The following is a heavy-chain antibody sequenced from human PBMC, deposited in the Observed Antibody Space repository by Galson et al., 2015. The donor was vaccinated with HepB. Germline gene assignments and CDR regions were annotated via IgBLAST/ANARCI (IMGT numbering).Heavy chain of an antibody. CDR2: ISGSGGST. J-gene: IGHJ4*02. Sequence: SLRLSCAASGFTFSSYAMSWVRQAPGKGLEWVSAISGSGGSTYYADSVKGRFTISRDNSKNTLYLQMNSLRAEDTAVYYCAKRGFTVAGVWGGFDYWGQGTLVTVSS. CDR3: AKRGFTVAGVWGGFDY. D-gene: IGHD6-19*01. V-gene: IGHV3-23*01. CDR1: GFTFSSYA.